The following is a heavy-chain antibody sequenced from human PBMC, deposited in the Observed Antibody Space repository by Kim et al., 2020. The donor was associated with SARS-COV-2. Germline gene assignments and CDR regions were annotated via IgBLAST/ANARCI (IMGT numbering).Heavy chain of an antibody. J-gene: IGHJ5*02. CDR2: INPNSGGT. D-gene: IGHD3-10*01. CDR1: GYTFTGYY. Sequence: ASVKVSCKASGYTFTGYYMHWVRQAPGQGLEWMGWINPNSGGTNYAQKFQGRVTMTRDTSISTAYMELSRLRSDDTAVYYCARDLGSGSLNWFDPWGQGTLVTVSS. V-gene: IGHV1-2*02. CDR3: ARDLGSGSLNWFDP.